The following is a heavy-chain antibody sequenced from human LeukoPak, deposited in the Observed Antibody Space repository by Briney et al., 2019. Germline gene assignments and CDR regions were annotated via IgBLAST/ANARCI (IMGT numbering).Heavy chain of an antibody. CDR3: ARVYSNWNYHYYMDV. V-gene: IGHV4-59*12. D-gene: IGHD1-1*01. Sequence: PSETLSLTCTVSGGSISSYYWSWIRQPPGKGLEWIGYIYHSRSTYYNPSLKSRVTISVDRSKNQFSLKLTSVTAADTAVHYCARVYSNWNYHYYMDVWGKGTTVTVSS. CDR2: IYHSRST. CDR1: GGSISSYY. J-gene: IGHJ6*03.